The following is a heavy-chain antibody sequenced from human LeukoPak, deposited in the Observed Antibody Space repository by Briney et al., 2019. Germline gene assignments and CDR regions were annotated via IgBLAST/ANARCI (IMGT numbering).Heavy chain of an antibody. J-gene: IGHJ4*02. CDR3: ARDLGHFSRGASYFDY. V-gene: IGHV3-33*01. Sequence: GGSLRLSCATSGFTFSSYGFHWVRQALGKGLEWVAVIWYDGSQKYYLDSVKGRFTISRDSFDNTVYLQMNGLRAEDTAVYYCARDLGHFSRGASYFDYWGQGALVTVSS. D-gene: IGHD4/OR15-4a*01. CDR2: IWYDGSQK. CDR1: GFTFSSYG.